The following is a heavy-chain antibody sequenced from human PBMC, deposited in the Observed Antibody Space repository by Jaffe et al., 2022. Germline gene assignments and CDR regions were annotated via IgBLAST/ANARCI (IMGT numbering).Heavy chain of an antibody. D-gene: IGHD3-22*01. CDR1: GFTFGDYA. Sequence: EVQLVESGGGLVQPGRSLRLSCTASGFTFGDYAMSWVRQAPGKGLEWVGFIRSKAYGGTTEYAASVKGRFTISRDDSKSIAYLQMNSLKTEDTAVYYCTRDRGRITMIVEDAFDIWGQGTMVTVSS. CDR2: IRSKAYGGTT. CDR3: TRDRGRITMIVEDAFDI. V-gene: IGHV3-49*04. J-gene: IGHJ3*02.